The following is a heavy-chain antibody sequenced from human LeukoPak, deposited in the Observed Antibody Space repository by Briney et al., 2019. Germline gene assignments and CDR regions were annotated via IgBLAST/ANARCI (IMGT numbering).Heavy chain of an antibody. Sequence: SETLSLTCTVSGGSISSSSYYWSWIRQPPGKGLEWIGYIYYSGSTNYNPSLKSRVTISVDTSKNQFSLKLSSVTAADTAVYYCARGRGEGGGWYLTHYYYYMDVWGKGTTVTVSS. CDR1: GGSISSSSYY. J-gene: IGHJ6*03. D-gene: IGHD6-19*01. CDR2: IYYSGST. CDR3: ARGRGEGGGWYLTHYYYYMDV. V-gene: IGHV4-61*01.